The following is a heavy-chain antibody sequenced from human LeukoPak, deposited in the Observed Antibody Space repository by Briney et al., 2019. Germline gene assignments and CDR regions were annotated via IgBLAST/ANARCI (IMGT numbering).Heavy chain of an antibody. Sequence: ASVKVSCKASGYTFTGYYMHWVRQAPGQGLEWMGWINPNSGGTNYAQKFQGRVTMTWDTSISTAYMELSRLRSDDTAVYHCARWSGSYYSGDDAFDIWGQGTMVTVSS. D-gene: IGHD1-26*01. CDR1: GYTFTGYY. CDR3: ARWSGSYYSGDDAFDI. V-gene: IGHV1-2*02. J-gene: IGHJ3*02. CDR2: INPNSGGT.